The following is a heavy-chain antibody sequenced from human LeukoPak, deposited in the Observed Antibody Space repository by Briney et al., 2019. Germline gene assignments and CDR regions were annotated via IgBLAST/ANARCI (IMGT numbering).Heavy chain of an antibody. V-gene: IGHV3-21*01. J-gene: IGHJ6*03. CDR3: ARVRTGSGSYYNGYHYYYMDV. D-gene: IGHD3-10*01. CDR1: GFTFSSYW. Sequence: GGSLRLSCAASGFTFSSYWMNWVRQAPGKGLEWVSSISSSSSYIYYADSVKGRFTISRDNAKNSLYLQMNSLRAEDTAVYYCARVRTGSGSYYNGYHYYYMDVWGKGTTVTVSS. CDR2: ISSSSSYI.